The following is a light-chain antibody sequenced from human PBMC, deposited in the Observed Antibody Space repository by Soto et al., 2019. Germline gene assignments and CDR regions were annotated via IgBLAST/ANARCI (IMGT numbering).Light chain of an antibody. J-gene: IGKJ2*01. CDR3: QQSYSTPMYT. Sequence: DIQRTQSPSSLSASVGDRVTITCRASQSINSYLNWYQQKPGKAPNLLIYAASSLHSGVPSRFSGSGYGTDFTLTISSLQPEDFATYYCQQSYSTPMYTFGQGTKLEIK. CDR1: QSINSY. V-gene: IGKV1-39*01. CDR2: AAS.